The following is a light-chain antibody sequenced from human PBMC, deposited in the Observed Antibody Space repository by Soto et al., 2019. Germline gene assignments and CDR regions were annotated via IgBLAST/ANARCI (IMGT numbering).Light chain of an antibody. CDR3: TSYTTSSPYLV. CDR2: DVT. CDR1: SSDVGGYNY. J-gene: IGLJ3*02. V-gene: IGLV2-14*03. Sequence: QSALTQPASVSGSPGQSITISCTGTSSDVGGYNYVSWYQHHPGKAPKLMIYDVTNRPSGVSNRFSGSKSGNTASLTISGLQAEEEDDYYCTSYTTSSPYLVFGGGTKLTVL.